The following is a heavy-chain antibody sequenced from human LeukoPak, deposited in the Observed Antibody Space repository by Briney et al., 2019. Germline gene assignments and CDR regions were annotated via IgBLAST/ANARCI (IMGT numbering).Heavy chain of an antibody. J-gene: IGHJ6*02. V-gene: IGHV5-51*01. CDR1: GYSFTSYW. CDR2: IYPGNSDT. CDR3: ARADYSSSSYYYYYYGMDV. D-gene: IGHD6-6*01. Sequence: GESLKIPCKGSGYSFTSYWIGWVRQMPGKGLEWMGIIYPGNSDTRYSPSFQGQVTISADKSISTAYLQWSSLKASDTAMYYCARADYSSSSYYYYYYGMDVWGQGTTVTVSS.